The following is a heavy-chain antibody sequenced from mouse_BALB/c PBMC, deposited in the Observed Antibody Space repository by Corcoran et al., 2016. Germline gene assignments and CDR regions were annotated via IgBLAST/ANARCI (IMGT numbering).Heavy chain of an antibody. Sequence: EVQLQQSGAELVKPGASVKLSCTASGFNIKDPYMHWVKQRPEQGLEWIGRIDPANGNTKYDPKFQGKATITADTSSNTAYLQLSSLTSEDTAVYYCARGGNWYFDVWGAGTTVTVSS. J-gene: IGHJ1*01. CDR1: GFNIKDPY. V-gene: IGHV14-3*02. CDR3: ARGGNWYFDV. CDR2: IDPANGNT.